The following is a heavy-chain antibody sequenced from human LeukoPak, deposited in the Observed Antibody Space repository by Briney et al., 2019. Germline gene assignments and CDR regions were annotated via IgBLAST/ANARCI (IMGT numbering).Heavy chain of an antibody. V-gene: IGHV3-15*07. CDR3: TTRSPARYCSDGACYSSADY. J-gene: IGHJ4*02. D-gene: IGHD2-15*01. CDR1: GSSFSDAW. CDR2: IRSKADGGTP. Sequence: GSLRLSCAASGSSFSDAWMNWVRQAPGKGLEWVGHIRSKADGGTPNYIAPVKGRFTISRDDSKDTLYLQMNSLNTEDTAMYYCTTRSPARYCSDGACYSSADYWGQGTLVTVSS.